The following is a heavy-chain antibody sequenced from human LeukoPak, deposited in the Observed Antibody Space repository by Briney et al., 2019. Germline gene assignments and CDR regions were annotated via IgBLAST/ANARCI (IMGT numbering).Heavy chain of an antibody. CDR1: GYSFTSYW. V-gene: IGHV5-51*01. J-gene: IGHJ4*02. CDR2: IYPGDSDT. Sequence: GESLKISCKGSGYSFTSYWIGWVRQMPGKGLEWMGIIYPGDSDTRYSPSFQGQVTISADKSISTAYLQWSSLKASDTAMYYGARGPHPVEMATIFIYWGQGTLVTVSS. CDR3: ARGPHPVEMATIFIY. D-gene: IGHD5-24*01.